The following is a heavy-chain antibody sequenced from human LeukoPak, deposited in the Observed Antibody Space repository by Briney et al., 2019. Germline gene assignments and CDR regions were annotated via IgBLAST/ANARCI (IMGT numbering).Heavy chain of an antibody. CDR1: GDSLSGFY. Sequence: PSETLSLTCTVSGDSLSGFYWSWIRQPAGKGLQWIGRISTSGSTNYNPSLKSRVTMSVDRSTNEFSLTVRSVTAADTALYYCARGLPSYGDYVDYYFYMDVWGKGTTVTVSS. V-gene: IGHV4-4*07. CDR2: ISTSGST. D-gene: IGHD4-17*01. CDR3: ARGLPSYGDYVDYYFYMDV. J-gene: IGHJ6*03.